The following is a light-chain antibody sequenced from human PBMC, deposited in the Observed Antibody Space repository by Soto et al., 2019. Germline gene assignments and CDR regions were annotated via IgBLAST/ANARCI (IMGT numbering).Light chain of an antibody. CDR2: GAS. CDR1: QSVYNN. Sequence: EIVSTQYPATLSVSPEERATLSCRASQSVYNNLAWYQQKPGQAPRLLIYGASTRATGIPARFSGSGSGTECTLTISSLLAEEVLVYYFQQYNDGPPLTFGRGTKVDIK. J-gene: IGKJ3*01. V-gene: IGKV3-15*01. CDR3: QQYNDGPPLT.